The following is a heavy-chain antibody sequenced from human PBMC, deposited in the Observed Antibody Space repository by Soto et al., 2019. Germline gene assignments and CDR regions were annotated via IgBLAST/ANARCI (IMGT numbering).Heavy chain of an antibody. CDR3: ATDTTYYDFRLAV. CDR2: IYSGGST. D-gene: IGHD3-3*01. Sequence: EVQLVESGGGLVQPGGSLRLSCSASGVTVSRNYMSCVRQAPGQGLEWVSLIYSGGSTNYADSVKGRFTISKDNSKNTLYLQMNSLRAEETAVYYWATDTTYYDFRLAVWGQGTTVTVSS. J-gene: IGHJ6*02. CDR1: GVTVSRNY. V-gene: IGHV3-66*01.